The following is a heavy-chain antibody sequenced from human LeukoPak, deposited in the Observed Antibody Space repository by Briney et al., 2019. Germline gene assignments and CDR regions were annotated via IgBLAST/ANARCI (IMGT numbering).Heavy chain of an antibody. V-gene: IGHV1-18*01. D-gene: IGHD2-2*01. Sequence: ASVKVSCKTSGYTFTRYAISWVRQAPGQGLEWLGWISPYNGNTNYAQKLQGRVTMTTDTSTTTAYMELRNLRSDDTAVYYCARGPSAALGRDYWGQGTLVTVSS. J-gene: IGHJ4*02. CDR3: ARGPSAALGRDY. CDR1: GYTFTRYA. CDR2: ISPYNGNT.